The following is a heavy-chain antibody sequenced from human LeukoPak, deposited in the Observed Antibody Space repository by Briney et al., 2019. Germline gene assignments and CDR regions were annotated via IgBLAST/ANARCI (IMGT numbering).Heavy chain of an antibody. V-gene: IGHV4-59*01. Sequence: NTSETLFLTCTVSGGPISSYYWSWIRQPPGKGLEWIGYIYYSGSTNYNPSLKSRVTISVDTSKNQFSLRLSSVTAADTAVYYCTSVTGLNWFDPWGQGTLVTVSS. CDR3: TSVTGLNWFDP. CDR1: GGPISSYY. D-gene: IGHD2/OR15-2a*01. J-gene: IGHJ5*02. CDR2: IYYSGST.